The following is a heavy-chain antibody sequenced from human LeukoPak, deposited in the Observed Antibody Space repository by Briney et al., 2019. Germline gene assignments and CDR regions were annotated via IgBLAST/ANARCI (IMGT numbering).Heavy chain of an antibody. V-gene: IGHV3-23*01. CDR3: ARASTVTPGY. D-gene: IGHD4-17*01. CDR1: GFTFSSYA. Sequence: GGSLRLSCAASGFTFSSYAMSWVRQASGKGLEWVSAISGSGGSTYYADSVKGRFTISRDNSKNTLHLQMNSLRAEDTAVYYCARASTVTPGYWGQGTLVTVSS. J-gene: IGHJ4*02. CDR2: ISGSGGST.